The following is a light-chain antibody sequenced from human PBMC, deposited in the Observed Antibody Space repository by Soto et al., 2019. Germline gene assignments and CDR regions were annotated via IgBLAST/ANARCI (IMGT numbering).Light chain of an antibody. Sequence: EIVLTQSPATLSLSPGERATLSCRASQSVSSYLAWYQQKPGQAPRLLIYDASNRATGIPARFSGSGSGTDLTLTISSLEPEDFEVYYCQQRSNWPYTFGQGTKVAIK. CDR3: QQRSNWPYT. CDR1: QSVSSY. CDR2: DAS. V-gene: IGKV3-11*01. J-gene: IGKJ2*01.